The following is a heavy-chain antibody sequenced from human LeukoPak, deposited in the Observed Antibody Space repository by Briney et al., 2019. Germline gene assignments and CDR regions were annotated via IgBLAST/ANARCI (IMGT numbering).Heavy chain of an antibody. CDR3: AKGVATAYLPFDY. J-gene: IGHJ4*02. D-gene: IGHD5-18*01. CDR2: ISGSGGST. CDR1: GFTFSSYA. V-gene: IGHV3-23*01. Sequence: GGSLRLSCTASGFTFSSYATTWVRQASGKGLEWVSVISGSGGSTYYADSVKGRFTISRDNSKNTLYLQMNSLRAEDTAVYYCAKGVATAYLPFDYWGQGTLVTVSS.